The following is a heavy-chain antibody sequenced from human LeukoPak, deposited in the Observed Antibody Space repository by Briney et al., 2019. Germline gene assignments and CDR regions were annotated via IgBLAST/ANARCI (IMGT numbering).Heavy chain of an antibody. CDR2: MWFDGSHK. Sequence: GESLRLSCAASGFTFSNYGLHWVRQAPGKGLEWLAVMWFDGSHKYYADSVKGRFTISRDNSKSMLYLQMNSLRAEDTAVYYCARDITGDPPPYYFDYWGQGSLVTVSS. V-gene: IGHV3-33*01. CDR3: ARDITGDPPPYYFDY. CDR1: GFTFSNYG. D-gene: IGHD7-27*01. J-gene: IGHJ4*02.